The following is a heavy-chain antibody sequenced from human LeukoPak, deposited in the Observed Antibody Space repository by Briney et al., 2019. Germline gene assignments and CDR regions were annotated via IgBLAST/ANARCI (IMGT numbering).Heavy chain of an antibody. CDR3: TGSLGYSNYFDY. J-gene: IGHJ4*02. CDR2: IRSKANSYAT. CDR1: GFTFSGSA. D-gene: IGHD4-11*01. V-gene: IGHV3-73*01. Sequence: GGSLKLSCAASGFTFSGSAMHWVRQASGKGLEWVGRIRSKANSYATAYAASVKGRFTISRDDSKNTAYLQMNSLKTEDTAVYYCTGSLGYSNYFDYWGQGTLVTVSS.